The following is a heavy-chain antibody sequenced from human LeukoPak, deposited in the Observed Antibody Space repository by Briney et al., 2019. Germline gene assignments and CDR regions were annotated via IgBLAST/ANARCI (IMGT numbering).Heavy chain of an antibody. CDR3: ARALSVRGVGLY. J-gene: IGHJ4*02. CDR2: TSYDGSNK. V-gene: IGHV3-30*04. D-gene: IGHD3-10*02. CDR1: GFTFSSYA. Sequence: GRSLRLSCAASGFTFSSYAMHWVRQAPGRGLEWVAATSYDGSNKYYADSVKGRFTISRDNSKNTLYLQMNSLRAEDTAVYYCARALSVRGVGLYWGQGTLVTVSS.